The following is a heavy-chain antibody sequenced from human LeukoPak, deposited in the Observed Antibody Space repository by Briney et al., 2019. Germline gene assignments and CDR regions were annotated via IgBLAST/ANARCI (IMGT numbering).Heavy chain of an antibody. J-gene: IGHJ5*02. Sequence: SVKVSCKASGGTFSSYTISWVRQAPGQGLEWMGRIIPILGIANYAQKFQGRVTITADKSTSTAYRELSSLRSEDTAVYYCARYYYDSIGYHHNGFDPWGKGTLVTASS. V-gene: IGHV1-69*02. CDR1: GGTFSSYT. CDR2: IIPILGIA. CDR3: ARYYYDSIGYHHNGFDP. D-gene: IGHD3-22*01.